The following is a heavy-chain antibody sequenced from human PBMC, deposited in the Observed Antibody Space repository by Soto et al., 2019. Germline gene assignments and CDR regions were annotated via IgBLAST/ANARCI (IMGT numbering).Heavy chain of an antibody. CDR2: IKQDGSEK. V-gene: IGHV3-7*05. CDR1: GFALSNYW. Sequence: EVQLVESGGGLVQPGESLRLSCVASGFALSNYWINWVRQAPGKGLEWVANIKQDGSEKNYVDSVKGRFTISRDNARNSLYLQMNRLRAEDMAAYYCATETSTWGCWGQGTLVTVSS. J-gene: IGHJ4*02. D-gene: IGHD7-27*01. CDR3: ATETSTWGC.